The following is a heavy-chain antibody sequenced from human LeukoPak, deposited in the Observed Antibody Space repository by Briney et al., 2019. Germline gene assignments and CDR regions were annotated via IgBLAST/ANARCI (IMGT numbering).Heavy chain of an antibody. CDR3: ARDRWEQGLHDGFDI. V-gene: IGHV3-48*01. CDR2: ISSSSSTI. Sequence: PGGSLRLSCAASRFTFSSYSMNWVRQAPGKGLEWVSYISSSSSTIFYAESVKGRFTISRDNANNALYLQMNSLRAEDTAVYYCARDRWEQGLHDGFDIWGQGTMVTVSS. CDR1: RFTFSSYS. J-gene: IGHJ3*02. D-gene: IGHD1-26*01.